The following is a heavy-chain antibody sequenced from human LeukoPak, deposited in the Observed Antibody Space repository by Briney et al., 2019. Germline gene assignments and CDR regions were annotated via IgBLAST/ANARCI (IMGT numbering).Heavy chain of an antibody. V-gene: IGHV5-51*01. J-gene: IGHJ5*02. D-gene: IGHD3-10*01. CDR2: IYPGDSDT. CDR3: ARHPGWLNYGAASYYWFDP. Sequence: GESLKISCKGSGYSFTSYWIGWVRQMPGKGLEWMGIIYPGDSDTRYSPSFQGQVTISADKSISTAYLQWSSLKASDTAMYYCARHPGWLNYGAASYYWFDPCGQGTLVTVSS. CDR1: GYSFTSYW.